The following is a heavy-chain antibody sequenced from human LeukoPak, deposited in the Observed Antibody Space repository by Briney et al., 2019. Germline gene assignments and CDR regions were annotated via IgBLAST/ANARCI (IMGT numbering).Heavy chain of an antibody. J-gene: IGHJ4*02. CDR1: GFTFSSDG. Sequence: GGSLRLSCAASGFTFSSDGMHWVRQAPGKGLEWVAVISYDGSNKYYADSVKGRFTISRDNFKNTLYLQMNSLRAEDTAVYYCAKGDYDSSGFDYWGQGTLVTVSS. V-gene: IGHV3-30*18. D-gene: IGHD3-22*01. CDR3: AKGDYDSSGFDY. CDR2: ISYDGSNK.